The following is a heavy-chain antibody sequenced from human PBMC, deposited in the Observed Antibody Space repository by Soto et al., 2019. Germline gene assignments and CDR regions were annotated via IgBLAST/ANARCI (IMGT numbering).Heavy chain of an antibody. CDR1: VLTFSSYA. J-gene: IGHJ3*02. Sequence: GGSLRLSCPASVLTFSSYAMHWVRQAPGKGLEWVAVISYDGSNKYYAGSVKGRFTISRDNSKNTLYLQMNSLRAEDTAVYYCARALQWVDAFDIWGQGTMVTVS. CDR3: ARALQWVDAFDI. CDR2: ISYDGSNK. V-gene: IGHV3-30-3*01. D-gene: IGHD2-15*01.